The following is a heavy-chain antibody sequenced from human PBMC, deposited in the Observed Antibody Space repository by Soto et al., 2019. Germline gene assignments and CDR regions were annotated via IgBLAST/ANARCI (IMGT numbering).Heavy chain of an antibody. CDR2: IDSDGTI. V-gene: IGHV3-53*01. CDR3: ARGRPPARSFYYGLDV. D-gene: IGHD3-10*01. J-gene: IGHJ6*02. CDR1: GFTVSSNY. Sequence: GGSLRLSCAASGFTVSSNYMSWVRQAPGKGLEWVSLIDSDGTIDYADSVKGRLTIFRDNSKNTLYLQMNSLRAEDSARYYCARGRPPARSFYYGLDVWGQGTTVTVSS.